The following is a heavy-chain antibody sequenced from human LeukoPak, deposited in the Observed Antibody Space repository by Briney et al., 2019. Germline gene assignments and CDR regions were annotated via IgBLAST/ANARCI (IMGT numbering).Heavy chain of an antibody. CDR3: ARDFWGAYRVDYFDY. V-gene: IGHV3-7*01. CDR1: GLTFWNSA. Sequence: HPGGSLRLSCAASGLTFWNSAMSWVRRAPGKGLEWVANIKQDGSETYYVDSVRGRFTISRDNAKKSLYLQMNSLRAEDTAVYYCARDFWGAYRVDYFDYWGQGTLVTVSS. D-gene: IGHD3-3*01. CDR2: IKQDGSET. J-gene: IGHJ4*02.